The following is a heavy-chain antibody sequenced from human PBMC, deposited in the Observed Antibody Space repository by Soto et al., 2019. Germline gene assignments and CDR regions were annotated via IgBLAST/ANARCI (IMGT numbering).Heavy chain of an antibody. CDR3: VKDIPGYSSGWFYF. J-gene: IGHJ5*01. Sequence: GGSLRLSCEASGFTFTSFAMSWVRQAPGKGLEWVSAISGSGGTTYYADSVKGRFTISRDNSQNTLYLQMNSLRAEDTAVYYCVKDIPGYSSGWFYFRAQGTPVPVSS. CDR1: GFTFTSFA. V-gene: IGHV3-23*01. D-gene: IGHD6-19*01. CDR2: ISGSGGTT.